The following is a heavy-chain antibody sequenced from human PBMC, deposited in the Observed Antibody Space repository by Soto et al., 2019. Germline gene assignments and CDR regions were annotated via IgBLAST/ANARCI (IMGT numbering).Heavy chain of an antibody. V-gene: IGHV3-7*01. J-gene: IGHJ4*02. CDR1: GFTFSSYW. D-gene: IGHD3-3*01. CDR3: ARTRLITIFGVVNSYYFDY. CDR2: IKQDGSEK. Sequence: GGSLRLSCAASGFTFSSYWMSWVRQAPGKGLEWVANIKQDGSEKYYVDSVKGRFTISRDNAKNSLYLQMNSLRAEDTAVYYCARTRLITIFGVVNSYYFDYWGQGTLVTVSS.